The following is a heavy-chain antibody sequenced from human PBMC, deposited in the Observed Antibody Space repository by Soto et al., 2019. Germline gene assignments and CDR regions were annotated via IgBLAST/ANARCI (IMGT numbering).Heavy chain of an antibody. CDR2: FDPEDGET. V-gene: IGHV1-24*01. CDR3: ATGRGRFLEWPLGDWFDP. J-gene: IGHJ5*02. Sequence: ASVKVSCKVSGYTLTELSMHWVRQAPGKGREWMGGFDPEDGETIYAQKFQGRVTMTEDTSTDTAYMELSSLRSEDTAVYYCATGRGRFLEWPLGDWFDPWGQGTLVTV. D-gene: IGHD3-3*01. CDR1: GYTLTELS.